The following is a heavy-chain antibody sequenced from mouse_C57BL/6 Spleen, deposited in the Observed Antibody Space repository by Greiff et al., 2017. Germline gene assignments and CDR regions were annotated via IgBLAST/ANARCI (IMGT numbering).Heavy chain of an antibody. CDR3: ARTPITTVVAHFGY. CDR1: GYTFTSYW. J-gene: IGHJ2*01. D-gene: IGHD1-1*01. CDR2: IDPSGSYT. Sequence: VQLHQPGAELVRPGTSVKLSCKASGYTFTSYWMHWVKQMPGQGLEWIGVIDPSGSYTNYNQKVKGKATLTVDTSSSTAYMQLSSLTSEDSAVYYGARTPITTVVAHFGYWGQGTTLTVSS. V-gene: IGHV1-59*01.